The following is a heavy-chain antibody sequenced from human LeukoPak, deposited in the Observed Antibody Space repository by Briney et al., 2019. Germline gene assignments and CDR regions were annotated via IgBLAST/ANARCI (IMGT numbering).Heavy chain of an antibody. Sequence: ASVKVSCKASGYSFTDYYLHWVRQAPGQGLEWMGLINPNSGGTNYAQKFQGRVTMTRDTSISTAYMELSRLRSDDTAVYYCAREAYDSGNFRTDYYYMDVWGIGTTVTVSS. J-gene: IGHJ6*03. CDR2: INPNSGGT. D-gene: IGHD3-10*01. V-gene: IGHV1-2*02. CDR1: GYSFTDYY. CDR3: AREAYDSGNFRTDYYYMDV.